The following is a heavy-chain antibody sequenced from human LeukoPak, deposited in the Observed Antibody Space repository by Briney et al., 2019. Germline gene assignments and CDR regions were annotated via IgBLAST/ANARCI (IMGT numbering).Heavy chain of an antibody. V-gene: IGHV3-30-3*01. CDR2: ISYDGSNK. CDR3: ARGGDQLAAAGTGY. J-gene: IGHJ4*02. D-gene: IGHD6-13*01. CDR1: GFTFSSYA. Sequence: GGSLRLSCAASGFTFSSYAMHWVRQAPGKGLEWVAVISYDGSNKYYADSVRGRFTISRDNSKNTLYLQMNSLRAEDTAVYYCARGGDQLAAAGTGYWGQGTLVTVSS.